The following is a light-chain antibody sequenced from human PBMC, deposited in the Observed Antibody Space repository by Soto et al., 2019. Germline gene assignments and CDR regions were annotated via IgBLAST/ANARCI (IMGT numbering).Light chain of an antibody. V-gene: IGKV3-20*01. CDR1: QGISSNY. CDR2: DAS. CDR3: QQYAGSPLT. J-gene: IGKJ4*01. Sequence: EIVLTQSPGTLSLSPGERATLSCRASQGISSNYLAWYQQRPGQAPRLLIYDASSRATGIPDRFSGRGSGRDFTLTISRLEPEDFAVYYCQQYAGSPLTFGGGTKVEIK.